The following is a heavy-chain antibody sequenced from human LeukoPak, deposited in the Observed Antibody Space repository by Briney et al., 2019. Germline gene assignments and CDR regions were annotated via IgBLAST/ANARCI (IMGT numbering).Heavy chain of an antibody. CDR1: GGTFSSYA. Sequence: GSSVKVSCEASGGTFSSYAISWVRQAPGQGLEWMGRIIPIFGTANYAQKFQGRVTITTDESTSTAYMELSSLRSEDTAVYYCARGPLYGSGSYPLDYWGQGTLVTVSS. CDR3: ARGPLYGSGSYPLDY. J-gene: IGHJ4*02. V-gene: IGHV1-69*05. D-gene: IGHD3-10*01. CDR2: IIPIFGTA.